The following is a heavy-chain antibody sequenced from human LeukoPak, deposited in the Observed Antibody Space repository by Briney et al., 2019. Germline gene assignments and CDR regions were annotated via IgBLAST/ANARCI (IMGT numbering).Heavy chain of an antibody. CDR2: IHYSGAT. CDR1: GGSFSGYY. CDR3: ARGALIVYAFDI. J-gene: IGHJ3*02. D-gene: IGHD3-16*01. Sequence: PSETLSLTCAVYGGSFSGYYWAWIRQPPGKGLEWIGEIHYSGATKYSPSLKRRVIISGDSSRNQFSLKLTSLTAADTAIYYCARGALIVYAFDIWGQGALVTVSS. V-gene: IGHV4-34*01.